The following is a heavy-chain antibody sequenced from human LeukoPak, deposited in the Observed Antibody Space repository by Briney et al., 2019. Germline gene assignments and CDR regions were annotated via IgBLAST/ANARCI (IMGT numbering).Heavy chain of an antibody. V-gene: IGHV3-30*04. Sequence: GGSLRLSCAASGSTFSTYAMHWVRQAPGKGLEWVAVISKDGSNKYYADSVKGRFTISRDNSKNTLNLQMNSLRIEDTAVYYCARVIGYSNYGYFDYWGQGTLVTVSS. CDR2: ISKDGSNK. D-gene: IGHD4-11*01. CDR3: ARVIGYSNYGYFDY. J-gene: IGHJ4*02. CDR1: GSTFSTYA.